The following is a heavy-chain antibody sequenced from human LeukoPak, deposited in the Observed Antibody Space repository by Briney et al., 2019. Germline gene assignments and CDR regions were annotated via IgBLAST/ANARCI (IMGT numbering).Heavy chain of an antibody. V-gene: IGHV4-34*01. D-gene: IGHD3-10*01. CDR1: GGSFSGYY. J-gene: IGHJ4*02. Sequence: PSETLSLTCAAYGGSFSGYYWSWIRQPPGKGLEWIGEIHHSGSTNYNPSLKGRVTISVDTSKNQFSLKLSSVTAADTAVYYCARIWPDNWGQGTLVIVSS. CDR2: IHHSGST. CDR3: ARIWPDN.